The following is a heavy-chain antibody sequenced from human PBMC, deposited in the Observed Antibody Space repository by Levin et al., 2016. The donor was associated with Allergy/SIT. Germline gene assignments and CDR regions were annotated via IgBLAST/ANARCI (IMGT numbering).Heavy chain of an antibody. J-gene: IGHJ4*02. V-gene: IGHV1-8*01. CDR3: ARVLVVPTSTEKYFDY. Sequence: ASVKVSCKASGYTFTSYDINWVRQAPGQGLEWMGWMNPHSGITGYAQKFQGRFTMTRNTSITTAYVELSGLRSDDTAVYYCARVLVVPTSTEKYFDYWGQGTLVTVSS. CDR1: GYTFTSYD. D-gene: IGHD1-1*01. CDR2: MNPHSGIT.